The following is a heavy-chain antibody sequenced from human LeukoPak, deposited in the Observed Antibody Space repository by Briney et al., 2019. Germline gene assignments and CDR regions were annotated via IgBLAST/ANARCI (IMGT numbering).Heavy chain of an antibody. J-gene: IGHJ3*02. CDR3: ARDPRDAFDI. Sequence: PSETLSLTCTVSGGSISGYYWSWIRQPPGKGLEWIGYICYSGSTNYNPSLKSRVTISVDTSKNQFSLKLSSVTAADTAVYYCARDPRDAFDIWGQGTMVT. CDR1: GGSISGYY. V-gene: IGHV4-59*01. CDR2: ICYSGST.